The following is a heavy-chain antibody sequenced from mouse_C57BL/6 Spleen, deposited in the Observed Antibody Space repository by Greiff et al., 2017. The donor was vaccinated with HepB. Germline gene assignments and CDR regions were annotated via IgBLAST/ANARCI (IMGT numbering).Heavy chain of an antibody. V-gene: IGHV1-82*01. CDR1: GYAFSSSW. CDR2: IYPGDGDT. Sequence: VQLQQSGPELVKPGASVKISCKASGYAFSSSWMNWVKQRPGKGLEWIGRIYPGDGDTNYNGKFKGKATLTADKSSSTAYMQLSSLTSEDSAVYFCARTVVATPFDYWGQGTTLTVSS. CDR3: ARTVVATPFDY. D-gene: IGHD1-1*01. J-gene: IGHJ2*01.